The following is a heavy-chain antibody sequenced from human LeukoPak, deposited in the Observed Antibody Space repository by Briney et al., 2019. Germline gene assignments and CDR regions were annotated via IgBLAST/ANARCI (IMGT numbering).Heavy chain of an antibody. CDR2: ISSSSYI. CDR3: ATLPPELLINY. D-gene: IGHD1-26*01. CDR1: GFTFSSYI. Sequence: PGGSLRLSYAASGFTFSSYIMNWVRQAPGKGLEWVSSISSSSYIYYADSVKGRFTISRDNAKNSLYLQMNSLRAEDTAVYYCATLPPELLINYWGQGTLVTVSS. J-gene: IGHJ4*02. V-gene: IGHV3-21*01.